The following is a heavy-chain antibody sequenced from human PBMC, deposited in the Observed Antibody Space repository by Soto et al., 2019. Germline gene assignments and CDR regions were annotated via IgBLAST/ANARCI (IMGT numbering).Heavy chain of an antibody. CDR2: IYYSGST. CDR1: GGSVSSGCYY. V-gene: IGHV4-31*03. CDR3: ASGLRAATRFNWFDP. J-gene: IGHJ5*02. Sequence: TLSLTCTVSGGSVSSGCYYWSWIRQHPGKGLEWIGYIYYSGSTYYKQSLKSRVTISVDTSKKQFSLKLSSVTAADTAVYYCASGLRAATRFNWFDPWGQGTLVPVS. D-gene: IGHD5-18*01.